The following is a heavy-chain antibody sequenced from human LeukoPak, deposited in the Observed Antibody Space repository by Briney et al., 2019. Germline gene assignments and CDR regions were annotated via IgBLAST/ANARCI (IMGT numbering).Heavy chain of an antibody. CDR3: ARDRVAFDI. CDR1: GFTFSSYA. Sequence: GRSLRLSCAASGFTFSSYAMHWVRQAPGKGLEWVAVISYDGSNKYYADSVKGRFTISRDNSKNTLYLQMNSLRAEDTAVYYCARDRVAFDIWGQVTMVTVSS. V-gene: IGHV3-30*04. J-gene: IGHJ3*02. CDR2: ISYDGSNK.